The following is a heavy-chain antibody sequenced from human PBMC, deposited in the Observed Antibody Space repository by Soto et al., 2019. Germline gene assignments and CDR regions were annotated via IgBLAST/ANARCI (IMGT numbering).Heavy chain of an antibody. Sequence: QVHLVQSGAEVKKPGASVKVSCKGSGYGFTTYGITWVRQAPGQGLEWMAWISAHNGNTNYAQKLQGRVTGTRDTSTSTAYMELRSLRSDDTAVYYFARGRYGDYWGQGALVTVSS. CDR3: ARGRYGDY. CDR2: ISAHNGNT. V-gene: IGHV1-18*01. CDR1: GYGFTTYG. D-gene: IGHD1-1*01. J-gene: IGHJ4*02.